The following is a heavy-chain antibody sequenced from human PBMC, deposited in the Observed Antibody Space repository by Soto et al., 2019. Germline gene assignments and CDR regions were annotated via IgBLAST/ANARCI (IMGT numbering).Heavy chain of an antibody. J-gene: IGHJ4*02. Sequence: GGSLRLSCAASGFTFSSYAMSWVRQAPGKGLEWVSAISGSGGSTYYADSVKGRFTISRDNSKNTLYLQMNSLRAEDTAVYYCSKGGGIVVVPTAISYWGQGTLVTVSS. CDR1: GFTFSSYA. CDR2: ISGSGGST. CDR3: SKGGGIVVVPTAISY. D-gene: IGHD2-2*01. V-gene: IGHV3-23*01.